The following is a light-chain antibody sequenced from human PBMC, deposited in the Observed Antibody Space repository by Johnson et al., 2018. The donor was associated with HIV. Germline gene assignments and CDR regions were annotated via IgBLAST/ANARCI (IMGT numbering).Light chain of an antibody. V-gene: IGLV1-51*01. J-gene: IGLJ1*01. CDR2: DNN. CDR3: GTWDSSLSAYV. CDR1: SSNIGNNY. Sequence: QSVLTQPPSVSAAPGQKVTISCSGSSSNIGNNYVSWYQQLPGAAPKLLIYDNNKRPSGIPDRFSASKSGTSATLGITGLQTGDEADYYCGTWDSSLSAYVFGAATKVAVL.